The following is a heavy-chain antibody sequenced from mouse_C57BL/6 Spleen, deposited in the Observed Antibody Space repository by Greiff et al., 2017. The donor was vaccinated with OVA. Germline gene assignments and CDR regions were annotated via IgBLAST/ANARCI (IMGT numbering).Heavy chain of an antibody. CDR3: ARAEDDCDY. Sequence: VQLQQSGAELVRPGTSVKVSCKASGYAFTNYLIEWVKQRPGQGLEWIGLINPGSGGTNYNEKFKGKATLTADKSSSTAYMQLSGLTSEDSAVYFCARAEDDCDYWGQGTTLTVSS. J-gene: IGHJ2*01. D-gene: IGHD2-4*01. V-gene: IGHV1-54*01. CDR2: INPGSGGT. CDR1: GYAFTNYL.